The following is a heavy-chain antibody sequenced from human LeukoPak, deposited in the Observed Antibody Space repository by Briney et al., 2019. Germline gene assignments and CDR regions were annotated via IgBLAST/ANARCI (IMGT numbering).Heavy chain of an antibody. CDR2: IAGSSVAAGRSST. V-gene: IGHV3-23*01. CDR1: GFSFSSYA. CDR3: AKTSTITNFPWENWFDS. J-gene: IGHJ5*01. D-gene: IGHD3-3*01. Sequence: GGSLRLSCATSGFSFSSYAMSWVRQAPGKGLEWVSAIAGSSVAAGRSSTYYADSVTGRFTISRDNSKNTLYLQMNSLRADGTAVYYCAKTSTITNFPWENWFDSWGQGTLVTVSS.